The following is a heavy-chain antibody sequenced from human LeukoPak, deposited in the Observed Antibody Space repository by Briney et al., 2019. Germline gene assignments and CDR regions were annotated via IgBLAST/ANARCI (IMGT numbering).Heavy chain of an antibody. CDR1: GFTFSSYI. CDR2: IGGGGGDT. CDR3: AKGGRGTYDS. J-gene: IGHJ4*02. D-gene: IGHD3-16*01. V-gene: IGHV3-23*01. Sequence: PGGSLRLSCAASGFTFSSYIMARVRQAPGKGLEWVSSIGGGGGDTYYADSVKGRFTISRDNSKNTLSLQMNSLRADDTAVYYCAKGGRGTYDSWGQGTLVTVSS.